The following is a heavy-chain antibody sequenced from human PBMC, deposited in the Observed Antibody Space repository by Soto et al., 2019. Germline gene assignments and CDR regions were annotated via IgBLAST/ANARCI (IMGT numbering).Heavy chain of an antibody. V-gene: IGHV3-48*02. Sequence: EVHLVESGGGLVQPGGSLRLSCAASGFTFSSYSMNWVRQAPGKGLECVSHISSSSSTIYYADSVKGRFTIFRDNAKNSLYLQMNSLRDEDTAVYYCAHTSGGDGYFDFWGQGTLVTVSS. CDR1: GFTFSSYS. CDR3: AHTSGGDGYFDF. CDR2: ISSSSSTI. J-gene: IGHJ4*02. D-gene: IGHD3-16*01.